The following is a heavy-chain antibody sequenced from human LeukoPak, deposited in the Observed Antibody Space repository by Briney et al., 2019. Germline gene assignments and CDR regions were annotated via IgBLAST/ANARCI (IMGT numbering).Heavy chain of an antibody. Sequence: KPSETLSLTCTVSGGSISTYYWTWIRQPAGRGLERIGRIFTSGSTNYNPSLKSRVTVSIDTSKNQFSLKLTSVTAADTAVYYCARGNDQLSIIDYWGQGTLVTVSS. CDR2: IFTSGST. D-gene: IGHD2-2*01. J-gene: IGHJ4*02. V-gene: IGHV4-4*07. CDR3: ARGNDQLSIIDY. CDR1: GGSISTYY.